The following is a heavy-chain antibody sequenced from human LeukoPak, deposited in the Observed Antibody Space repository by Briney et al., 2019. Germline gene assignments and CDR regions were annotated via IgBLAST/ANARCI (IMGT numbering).Heavy chain of an antibody. Sequence: GASVKVSCKASGYTFTNYYMHWVRQAPGQGLEWMGIINPSGGSTSYAQKFQGRATMTRDTSTSTVYMELSSLRSEDTAVYYCARARQPYYDSSGYYYYFDYWGQGTLVTVSS. V-gene: IGHV1-46*01. D-gene: IGHD3-22*01. CDR2: INPSGGST. CDR1: GYTFTNYY. CDR3: ARARQPYYDSSGYYYYFDY. J-gene: IGHJ4*02.